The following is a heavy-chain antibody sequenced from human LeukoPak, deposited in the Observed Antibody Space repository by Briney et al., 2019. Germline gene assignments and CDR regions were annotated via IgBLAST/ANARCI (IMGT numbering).Heavy chain of an antibody. CDR1: GFTFNHYA. D-gene: IGHD4-11*01. V-gene: IGHV3-33*01. J-gene: IGHJ4*02. Sequence: PGGSLRLSCEASGFTFNHYALHWVRQAPHKGLEWVAVIWSDGTNRYYADSVKGRFSIFRDDSLKRVFLQMNSLRAEDTAVYYCVRDAQRGFDYSNSLQYWGQGALVTVSS. CDR3: VRDAQRGFDYSNSLQY. CDR2: IWSDGTNR.